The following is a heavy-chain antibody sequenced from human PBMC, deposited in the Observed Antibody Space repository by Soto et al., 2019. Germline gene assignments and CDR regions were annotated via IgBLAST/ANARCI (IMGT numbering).Heavy chain of an antibody. J-gene: IGHJ5*02. CDR3: AMMVFGSAGWYDP. D-gene: IGHD3-16*01. CDR2: INGGKGNT. V-gene: IGHV1-3*01. Sequence: QVQLVQSGAEVKKPGASVKVSCKASGYTFTNYAIHWVRQAPGLGLEWLGWINGGKGNTEYSQKFQDRVTITRDTSASTAYMELTSLRFEDTAVYYCAMMVFGSAGWYDPWGQGTLVTVSS. CDR1: GYTFTNYA.